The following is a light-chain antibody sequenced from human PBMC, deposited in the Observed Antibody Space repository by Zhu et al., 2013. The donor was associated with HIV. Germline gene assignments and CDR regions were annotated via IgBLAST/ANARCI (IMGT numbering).Light chain of an antibody. CDR1: NNDIGYYNY. V-gene: IGLV2-8*01. J-gene: IGLJ2*01. Sequence: QPALTQPPSASGSPGQSVTISCAGTNNDIGYYNYVSWYQQHPGKEPKVILYEVSKRPSGVPDRFSGTKSGSTASLTVSGLRTEDDATYFCSSYTYNSDLVFGGGTRLTVL. CDR3: SSYTYNSDLV. CDR2: EVS.